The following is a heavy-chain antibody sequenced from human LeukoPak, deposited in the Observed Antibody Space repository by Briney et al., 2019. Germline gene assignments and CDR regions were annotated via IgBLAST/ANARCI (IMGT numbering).Heavy chain of an antibody. CDR2: IYHSGST. CDR3: ARRNGGMGGYFD. Sequence: SETLSLTCTVSGYSISGGYYWGWIRQPPGKGLEWIGSIYHSGSTYDNPSLKSRVTMSVDTSKNQYSLKLSSVTAADTAVYYCARRNGGMGGYFDWGQGTLVTVSS. V-gene: IGHV4-38-2*02. D-gene: IGHD1-26*01. CDR1: GYSISGGYY. J-gene: IGHJ4*02.